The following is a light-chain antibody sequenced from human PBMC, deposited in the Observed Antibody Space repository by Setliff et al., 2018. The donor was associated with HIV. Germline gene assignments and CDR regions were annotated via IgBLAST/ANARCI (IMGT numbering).Light chain of an antibody. V-gene: IGLV2-14*01. CDR2: DVN. Sequence: QSALTQPASVSGSPGQSITIPCTGTSSDIGRYNSVSWYQQKPGKAPKLLIFDVNNRPSGVSTRFSASKSGNTASLTISGLQPEDEADYYCNSFASNSAYTPYVVGTGTKVTVL. CDR1: SSDIGRYNS. CDR3: NSFASNSAYTPYV. J-gene: IGLJ1*01.